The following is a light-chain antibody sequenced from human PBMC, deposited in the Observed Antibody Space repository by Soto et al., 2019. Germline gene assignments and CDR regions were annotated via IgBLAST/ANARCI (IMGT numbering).Light chain of an antibody. J-gene: IGLJ2*01. Sequence: QSALTQPPSASGSPGQSVAISCTGTNSDVGGYNYVSWYQHHPGKVPKLMIYEVTKRPSGVPDRFSGSKSGNTASLTVSGLKDEDEAEYYCSSYTSNYIVVLGEGTKLTVL. CDR2: EVT. V-gene: IGLV2-8*01. CDR1: NSDVGGYNY. CDR3: SSYTSNYIVV.